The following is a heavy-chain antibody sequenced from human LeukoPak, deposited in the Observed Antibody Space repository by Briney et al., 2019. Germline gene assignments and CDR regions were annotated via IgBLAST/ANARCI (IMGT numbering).Heavy chain of an antibody. CDR1: GYTFTSYY. V-gene: IGHV1-46*01. D-gene: IGHD2-15*01. Sequence: GASVKVSCKASGYTFTSYYMHWVRQAPGQGLEWMGIINPSGGSTSYAQKFQGRVTMTRDTSTSTAYMELRSLRSDDTAVYYCARGIVVVVAATLYGMDVWGQGTTVTVSS. CDR3: ARGIVVVVAATLYGMDV. CDR2: INPSGGST. J-gene: IGHJ6*02.